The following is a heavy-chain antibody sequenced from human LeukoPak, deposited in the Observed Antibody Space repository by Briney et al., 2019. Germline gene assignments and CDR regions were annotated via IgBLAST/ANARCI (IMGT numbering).Heavy chain of an antibody. Sequence: SETLSLTCTVSGGSISSSTYYWGWIRQPPGKGLEWIGSIYYSGSTYYNPSLKSRVTISVDTSKNQFSLKLSSVTAADTAVYYCARHAFYYGSGSDWFDPWGRGTLVTVSS. CDR2: IYYSGST. J-gene: IGHJ5*02. V-gene: IGHV4-39*01. D-gene: IGHD3-10*01. CDR1: GGSISSSTYY. CDR3: ARHAFYYGSGSDWFDP.